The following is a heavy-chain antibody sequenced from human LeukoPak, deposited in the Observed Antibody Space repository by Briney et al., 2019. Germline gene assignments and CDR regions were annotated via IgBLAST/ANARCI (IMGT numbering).Heavy chain of an antibody. J-gene: IGHJ6*02. V-gene: IGHV3-33*08. CDR3: ARDGHYGMDV. Sequence: GGSLRLSCAASGFTFSSYSMNWVRQAPGKGLEWVAVIWYDGSNRYYADSVKGRFAISRDNSKNTLYLQMNSLRAEDTAVYYCARDGHYGMDVWGQGTTVTVSS. CDR2: IWYDGSNR. CDR1: GFTFSSYS.